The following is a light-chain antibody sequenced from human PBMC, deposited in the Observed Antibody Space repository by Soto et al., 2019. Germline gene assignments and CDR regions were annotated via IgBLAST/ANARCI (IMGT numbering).Light chain of an antibody. CDR2: MGS. V-gene: IGKV1-5*03. Sequence: DIQMTQSPSTLSASVGDRVTITCRATQSISNWLAWYQQKPGKAPKLLIYMGSNLQSGVPSRFSGSGSGTEFTLTITSLQPDDFATYYCQQYNSYSRTFGQGTKVEIK. CDR3: QQYNSYSRT. J-gene: IGKJ1*01. CDR1: QSISNW.